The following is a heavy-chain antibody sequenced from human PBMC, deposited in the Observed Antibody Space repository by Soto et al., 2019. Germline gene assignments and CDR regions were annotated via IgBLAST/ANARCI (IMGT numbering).Heavy chain of an antibody. CDR1: GYSFTDYH. CDR3: ARGDSTDCSNGVCSFFYNHDMDV. D-gene: IGHD2-8*01. Sequence: ASVKVSCKASGYSFTDYHIHWVRQAPGQGLEWLGRINPKSGGTSTAQKFQGWVTVTTDTSISTASMELTRLTSDDTASYYCARGDSTDCSNGVCSFFYNHDMDVWG. J-gene: IGHJ6*02. V-gene: IGHV1-2*04. CDR2: INPKSGGT.